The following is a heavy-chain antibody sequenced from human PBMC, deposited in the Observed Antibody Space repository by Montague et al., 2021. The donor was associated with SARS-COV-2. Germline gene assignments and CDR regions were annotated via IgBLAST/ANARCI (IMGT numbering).Heavy chain of an antibody. J-gene: IGHJ6*02. CDR1: GDSVSNHTAT. D-gene: IGHD1-1*01. V-gene: IGHV6-1*01. Sequence: CAISGDSVSNHTATSNWVRQSPSTRFESLGVTYYRSKWYNDYAVSVRGRVTINPDTSKNQFSLQLNSVTPEDTAIYHCTSGREGNYNVMDVWGQGTTVTVSS. CDR3: TSGREGNYNVMDV. CDR2: TYYRSKWYN.